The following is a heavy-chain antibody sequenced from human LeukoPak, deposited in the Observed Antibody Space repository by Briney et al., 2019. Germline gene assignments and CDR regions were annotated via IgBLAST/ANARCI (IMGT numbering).Heavy chain of an antibody. CDR3: AKRTPGESNAFDI. Sequence: GGSLRLSCAASGISLDDYGMSWVRQAPGKGLEWVSGINWNGGRTGYADSVKGGFTISRDNVKNSLYLQMNNLRAEDTSLYHCAKRTPGESNAFDIWGQGTMVTVSS. CDR2: INWNGGRT. V-gene: IGHV3-20*01. D-gene: IGHD3-10*01. J-gene: IGHJ3*02. CDR1: GISLDDYG.